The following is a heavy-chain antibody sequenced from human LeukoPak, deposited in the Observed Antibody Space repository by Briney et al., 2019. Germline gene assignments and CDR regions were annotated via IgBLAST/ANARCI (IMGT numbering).Heavy chain of an antibody. CDR2: VSNSGST. D-gene: IGHD3-10*01. V-gene: IGHV4-59*01. J-gene: IGHJ3*02. Sequence: SETLSLTCSVSGGSIRNYYWTWIRQPPGKGLEWIGHVSNSGSTNYNPSLKSRVTISVDTSKNQLSLKLSSVTAADTAVYYCARGSLIMYAFDIWGQGTMVTVSS. CDR1: GGSIRNYY. CDR3: ARGSLIMYAFDI.